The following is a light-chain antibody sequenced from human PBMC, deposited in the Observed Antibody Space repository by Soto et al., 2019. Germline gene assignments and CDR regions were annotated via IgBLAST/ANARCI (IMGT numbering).Light chain of an antibody. CDR3: CSYAGSYTVL. CDR1: SSDVGGYNY. J-gene: IGLJ2*01. CDR2: DVS. Sequence: QAVVTQPRSVSGSPGQSVTISCTGTSSDVGGYNYVSWYQQHPGKAPKLMIYDVSKRPSGVPDRFSGSKSGNTASLTISGLQAEDEADYSCCSYAGSYTVLFGGGTKLTVL. V-gene: IGLV2-11*01.